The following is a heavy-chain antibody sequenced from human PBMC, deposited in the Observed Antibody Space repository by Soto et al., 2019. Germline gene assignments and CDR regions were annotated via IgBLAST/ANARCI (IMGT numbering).Heavy chain of an antibody. CDR1: GGSISSGGYY. J-gene: IGHJ4*02. Sequence: PSETLSLTCTVSGGSISSGGYYWTWIRQRPGKGLEWIGYIYYTGSAYYNPSLKTRVTISVDTSKNQFSLKLSSVTAADTAVYYCARGLHSYYYDSSGYYPFDYWGQGTLVTVSS. CDR3: ARGLHSYYYDSSGYYPFDY. V-gene: IGHV4-30-4*01. D-gene: IGHD3-22*01. CDR2: IYYTGSA.